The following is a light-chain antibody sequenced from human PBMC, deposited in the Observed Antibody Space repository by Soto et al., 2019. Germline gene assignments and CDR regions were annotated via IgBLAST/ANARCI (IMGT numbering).Light chain of an antibody. Sequence: QSVLTQPASASGSPGQSITISCTGTGTDVGAYDYVSWYQQHPGKAPKLVIYDVNNRPSGVSSRFSGSKSGNTASLTISGLQAENEANYYGSSYTSSSFFYAFGPGSKVTVL. CDR3: SSYTSSSFFYA. J-gene: IGLJ1*01. CDR1: GTDVGAYDY. V-gene: IGLV2-14*03. CDR2: DVN.